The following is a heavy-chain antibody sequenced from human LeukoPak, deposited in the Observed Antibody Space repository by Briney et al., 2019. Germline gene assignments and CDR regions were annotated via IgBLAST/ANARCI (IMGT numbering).Heavy chain of an antibody. J-gene: IGHJ6*02. D-gene: IGHD5-12*01. V-gene: IGHV3-11*01. CDR2: ITSNISTT. Sequence: GGSLRLSCAASGFTFSDYYMSWIRQAPGKGLEWVSSITSNISTTHYADSVKGRFTISRDNAKNSLYLQMNSLGVEDTAVYYCARDRSGYARYYGMDVWGQGTTVTVSS. CDR3: ARDRSGYARYYGMDV. CDR1: GFTFSDYY.